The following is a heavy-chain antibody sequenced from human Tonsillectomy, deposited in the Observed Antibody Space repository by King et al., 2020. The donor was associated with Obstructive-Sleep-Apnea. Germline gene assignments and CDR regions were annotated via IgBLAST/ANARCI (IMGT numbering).Heavy chain of an antibody. D-gene: IGHD3-3*01. J-gene: IGHJ4*02. CDR3: ARAPDPFGVVAKAYYFDY. CDR1: GGSFSGYY. CDR2: INHSGST. Sequence: VQLQQWGAGLLKPSETLSLTCAVYGGSFSGYYWSWIRQPPGKGLEWIGGINHSGSTNYHPSLKSRVTISVDTSKNQFSLKLGSVTAADTAVYYCARAPDPFGVVAKAYYFDYWGQGTLVTVSS. V-gene: IGHV4-34*01.